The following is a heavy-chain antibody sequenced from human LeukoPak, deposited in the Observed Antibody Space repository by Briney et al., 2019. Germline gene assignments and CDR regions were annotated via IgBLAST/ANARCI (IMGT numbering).Heavy chain of an antibody. J-gene: IGHJ4*02. Sequence: RGSLRLSCAASGFTFSSYAMHWVRQAPGKGLEWVAVISYDGSNKYYADSVKGRFTISRDNSKNTLYLQMNSLRAEDTAVYYCAREGHDYYDSSGYYFDYWGQGTLVTVSS. CDR3: AREGHDYYDSSGYYFDY. CDR2: ISYDGSNK. D-gene: IGHD3-22*01. V-gene: IGHV3-30-3*01. CDR1: GFTFSSYA.